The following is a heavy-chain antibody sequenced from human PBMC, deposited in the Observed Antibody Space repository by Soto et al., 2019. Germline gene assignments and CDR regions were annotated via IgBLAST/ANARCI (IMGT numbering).Heavy chain of an antibody. CDR3: ARGVIAARPSWFDP. CDR2: ISSSSSTI. V-gene: IGHV3-48*01. Sequence: GGSLRLSCAASGFTFSSYSMNWVRQAPGKGLEWVSYISSSSSTIYYADSVKGRFTISRDNAKNSLYLQMNSLRAEDTAVYYCARGVIAARPSWFDPWGQGTLVTVSS. CDR1: GFTFSSYS. D-gene: IGHD6-6*01. J-gene: IGHJ5*02.